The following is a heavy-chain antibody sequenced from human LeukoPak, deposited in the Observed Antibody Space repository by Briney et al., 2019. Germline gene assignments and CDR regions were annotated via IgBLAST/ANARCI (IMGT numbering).Heavy chain of an antibody. CDR1: GYTFTSYG. D-gene: IGHD5-12*01. CDR2: INPNSGGT. J-gene: IGHJ4*02. V-gene: IGHV1-2*02. CDR3: ARVEMVATIGATDY. Sequence: ASVKVSCKASGYTFTSYGISWVRQAPGQGLEWMGWINPNSGGTNYAQKFQGRVTMTRDTSISTAYMELSRLRSDDTAVYYCARVEMVATIGATDYWGQGTLVTVSS.